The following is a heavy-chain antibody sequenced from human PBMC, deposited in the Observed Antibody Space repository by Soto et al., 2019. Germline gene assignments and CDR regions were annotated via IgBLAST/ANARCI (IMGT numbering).Heavy chain of an antibody. CDR1: GGTFSRYA. CDR3: AQTLGSAVAGPGRFDL. Sequence: QVQLVQSGAEVKKPGSSVKVSCKASGGTFSRYAISWVRQAPGQGLEWMGGITPMFGTANYAQKFQGRVTITADESTSTVHMDPRRLRSEDTAVYYCAQTLGSAVAGPGRFDLWGRGTLVIVSS. J-gene: IGHJ2*01. V-gene: IGHV1-69*12. D-gene: IGHD6-19*01. CDR2: ITPMFGTA.